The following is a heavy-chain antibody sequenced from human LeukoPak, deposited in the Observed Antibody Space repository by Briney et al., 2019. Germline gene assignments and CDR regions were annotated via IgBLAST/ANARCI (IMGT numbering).Heavy chain of an antibody. V-gene: IGHV3-49*03. CDR1: GFTFGDYA. Sequence: PGRSLRPSCTPSGFTFGDYAMSWFRQAPGKGLEWVGFIRSKAYGGTTEYAASVKGRFTISRDDSKSIAYLQMNSLKTEDTAVYYCTRDLRWLQSFDYWGQGTLVTVSS. J-gene: IGHJ4*02. CDR2: IRSKAYGGTT. CDR3: TRDLRWLQSFDY. D-gene: IGHD5-24*01.